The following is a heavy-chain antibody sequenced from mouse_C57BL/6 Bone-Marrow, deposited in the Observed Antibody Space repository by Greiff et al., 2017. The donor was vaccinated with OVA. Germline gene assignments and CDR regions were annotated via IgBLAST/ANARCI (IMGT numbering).Heavy chain of an antibody. V-gene: IGHV1-64*01. CDR2: IHPNSGST. J-gene: IGHJ3*01. CDR1: GYTFTSYW. D-gene: IGHD1-1*01. CDR3: ARRYYYGSSPLTD. Sequence: QVQLQQPGAELVKPGASVKLSCKASGYTFTSYWMHWVKQRPGQGLEWIGMIHPNSGSTNYNEKFKSKATLTVDKSSSTAYMQLSSLTSEDSAVYYCARRYYYGSSPLTDWGQGTLVTVSA.